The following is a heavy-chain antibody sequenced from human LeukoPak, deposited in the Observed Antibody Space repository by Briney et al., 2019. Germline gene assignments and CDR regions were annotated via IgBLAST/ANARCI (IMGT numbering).Heavy chain of an antibody. Sequence: GASVKVSCKASGYTFTNYGLIWVRQAPGQGLEWMGWVSANNGNTNYAQKLQGRVTMTTDTSTRTSYMELRSLRSGDTAVYYCAKESDSSGYYKYDYWGQGTMITVSS. CDR2: VSANNGNT. J-gene: IGHJ4*02. CDR1: GYTFTNYG. V-gene: IGHV1-18*01. D-gene: IGHD3-22*01. CDR3: AKESDSSGYYKYDY.